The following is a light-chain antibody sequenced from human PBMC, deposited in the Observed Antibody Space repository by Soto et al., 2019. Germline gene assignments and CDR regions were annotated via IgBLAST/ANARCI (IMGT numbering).Light chain of an antibody. V-gene: IGLV1-44*01. CDR3: AAWDHSLNAWV. J-gene: IGLJ3*02. CDR2: SDD. CDR1: TSNIGSNI. Sequence: QSVLTQSPSASGTPGQRVTISCSGSTSNIGSNIVSWYQQFPGTAPKVLIYSDDQRPSGVPDRFSGSKSGTSASLAISGLQSEDEADYSCAAWDHSLNAWVFGGVTKLTVL.